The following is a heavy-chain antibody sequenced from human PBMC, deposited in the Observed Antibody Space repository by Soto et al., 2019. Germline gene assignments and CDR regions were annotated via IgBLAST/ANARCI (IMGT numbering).Heavy chain of an antibody. CDR1: GVTFSSYA. V-gene: IGHV1-69*13. CDR2: IIPIFGTA. J-gene: IGHJ4*02. D-gene: IGHD2-15*01. Sequence: SVKVSCKASGVTFSSYAISWVRQAPGQGLEWMGGIIPIFGTANYAQKFQGRVTITADESTSTAYVELSSLRSEDTAVYYCARPDFDCSGGSCYSYYFDYWGQGTLVTVS. CDR3: ARPDFDCSGGSCYSYYFDY.